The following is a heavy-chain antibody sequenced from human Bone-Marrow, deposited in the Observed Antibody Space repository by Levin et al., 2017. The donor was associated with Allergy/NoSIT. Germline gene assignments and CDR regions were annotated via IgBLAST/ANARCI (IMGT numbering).Heavy chain of an antibody. CDR3: ARPSEDSSGWYYGYFDY. CDR2: IYPGDSDT. Sequence: KVSCKGSGYSFTSYWIGWVRQMPGKGLEWMGIIYPGDSDTRYSPSFQGQVTISADKSISTAYLQWSSLKASDTAMYYCARPSEDSSGWYYGYFDYWGQGTLVTVSS. CDR1: GYSFTSYW. D-gene: IGHD6-19*01. J-gene: IGHJ4*02. V-gene: IGHV5-51*01.